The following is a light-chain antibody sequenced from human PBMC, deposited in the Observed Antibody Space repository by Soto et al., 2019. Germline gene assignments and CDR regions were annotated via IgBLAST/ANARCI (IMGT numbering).Light chain of an antibody. V-gene: IGKV1-5*03. J-gene: IGKJ5*01. CDR1: QSTSRW. CDR3: QQYNTYPIT. CDR2: KAS. Sequence: DTQMTQSPSTLSASVGDRVTITCRASQSTSRWLAWYQQKPGKAPKLLIYKASSLQSGVPSRFSGSGSGTEFTLTISSLQPDDFATYFCQQYNTYPITFGQGTRLEIK.